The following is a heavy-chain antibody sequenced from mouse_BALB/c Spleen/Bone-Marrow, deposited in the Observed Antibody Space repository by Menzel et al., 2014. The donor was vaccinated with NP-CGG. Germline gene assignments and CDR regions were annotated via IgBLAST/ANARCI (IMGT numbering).Heavy chain of an antibody. J-gene: IGHJ2*01. Sequence: VQGVESGAELVRPGSSVKISCKASGCAFSVYWMNWVKQRPGQGLEWIGQIYPGDGDTNYNGKFKGRATLTADKSSNTAYMQLSSLTSEDSAVYFCARGGISVDYWGQGTTLTVSS. CDR1: GCAFSVYW. V-gene: IGHV1-80*01. CDR3: ARGGISVDY. CDR2: IYPGDGDT.